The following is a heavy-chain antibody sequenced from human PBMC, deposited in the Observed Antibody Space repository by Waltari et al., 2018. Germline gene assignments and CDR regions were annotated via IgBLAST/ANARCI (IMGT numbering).Heavy chain of an antibody. CDR3: ATTLFRTQRGDGVDV. Sequence: EVHVVESGGGLVQPGGSLRLSCAASGFTFHSFWMSWVPQAPGTCLEWGASINQDGSDTYYVDSVKCRFIISRDNAENSLFLQMSSLSAEDTAVYSCATTLFRTQRGDGVDVWGQGTTVIVSS. J-gene: IGHJ6*02. D-gene: IGHD5-18*01. CDR1: GFTFHSFW. CDR2: INQDGSDT. V-gene: IGHV3-7*01.